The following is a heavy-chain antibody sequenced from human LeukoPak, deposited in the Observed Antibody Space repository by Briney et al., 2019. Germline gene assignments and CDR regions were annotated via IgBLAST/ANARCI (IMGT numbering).Heavy chain of an antibody. CDR3: ARDGNDILTGYYKAPLDY. V-gene: IGHV1-8*01. J-gene: IGHJ4*02. CDR1: GYTFTSYD. D-gene: IGHD3-9*01. Sequence: ASVKVSCKASGYTFTSYDINWVRQATGQGLEWMGWMNPNSGNTGYAQKFQGRVTMTRNTSISTAYMELSSLRSEDTAVYYCARDGNDILTGYYKAPLDYWGQGTLVTVSS. CDR2: MNPNSGNT.